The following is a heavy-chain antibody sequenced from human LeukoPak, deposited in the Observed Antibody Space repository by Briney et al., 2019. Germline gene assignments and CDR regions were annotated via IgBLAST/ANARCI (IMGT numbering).Heavy chain of an antibody. CDR1: GGSISSYY. D-gene: IGHD6-19*01. V-gene: IGHV4-59*12. J-gene: IGHJ4*02. CDR2: IHYSGST. CDR3: ARRSGSSGWYDEFDY. Sequence: PSETLSLTCTVSGGSISSYYWTWIRQPPGKGLEWIGYIHYSGSTNYNPSLKSRVTISVDTSKNQFSLKLSSVTAADTAVYYCARRSGSSGWYDEFDYWGQGTLVTVSS.